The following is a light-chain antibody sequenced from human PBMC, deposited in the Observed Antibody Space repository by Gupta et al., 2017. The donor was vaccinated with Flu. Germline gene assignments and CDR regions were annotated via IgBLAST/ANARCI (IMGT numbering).Light chain of an antibody. CDR2: GAS. V-gene: IGKV3-15*01. J-gene: IGKJ4*01. CDR1: QSVTSK. Sequence: TQYPATMYLSQRERATLSCRTSQSVTSKLAWYQQKPGQAPRLLIYGASTRATGIPARFSGSGSGTEFTLTISSLQSEDFAVYYCQQYNTSPALTFGRGTKVEIK. CDR3: QQYNTSPALT.